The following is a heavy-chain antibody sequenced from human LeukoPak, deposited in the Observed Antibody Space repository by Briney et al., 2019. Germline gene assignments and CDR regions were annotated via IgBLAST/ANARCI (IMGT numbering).Heavy chain of an antibody. J-gene: IGHJ6*02. V-gene: IGHV4-59*12. Sequence: SETLSLTCTVSGGSISSYYWSWIRQPPGKGLEWIGYIYYSGSTNYNPSLKSRVTISVDTSKNQFSLKLSSVTAADTAVYCCARDQTLFPRYYYGMDVWGQGTTVTVSS. CDR3: ARDQTLFPRYYYGMDV. D-gene: IGHD2-21*01. CDR2: IYYSGST. CDR1: GGSISSYY.